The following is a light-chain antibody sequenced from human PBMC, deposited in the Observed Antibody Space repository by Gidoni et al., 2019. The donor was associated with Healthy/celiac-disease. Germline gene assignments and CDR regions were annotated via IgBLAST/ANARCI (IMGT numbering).Light chain of an antibody. J-gene: IGKJ1*01. V-gene: IGKV3-20*01. CDR1: QRVSSSY. CDR3: QQYGSSPGT. CDR2: GAS. Sequence: SQRVSSSYLAWYQQKPGQAPRLLIYGASSRATGIPARFSGSGSGTDFTLTISRLESEDFAVYYCQQYGSSPGTFGQGTKVEIK.